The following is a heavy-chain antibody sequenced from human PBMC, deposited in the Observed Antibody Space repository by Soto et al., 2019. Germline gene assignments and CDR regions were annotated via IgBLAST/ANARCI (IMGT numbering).Heavy chain of an antibody. V-gene: IGHV3-11*06. Sequence: PGWSLRLSCASSGFTFIDHYMSWIRQAPGKGLEWIGYSSNSGSFTRYADSVKGRFSISRDNAKNSLYLQINSLRGDDTATYFCVRSGDNYNLLDYWGQGTPVTVSS. CDR2: SSNSGSFT. CDR3: VRSGDNYNLLDY. CDR1: GFTFIDHY. D-gene: IGHD1-1*01. J-gene: IGHJ4*02.